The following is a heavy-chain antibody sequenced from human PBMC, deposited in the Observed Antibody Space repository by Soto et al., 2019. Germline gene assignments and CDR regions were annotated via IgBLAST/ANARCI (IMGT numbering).Heavy chain of an antibody. D-gene: IGHD6-19*01. V-gene: IGHV4-31*03. J-gene: IGHJ6*02. CDR1: GGSISSGGYY. CDR3: ATDCTDSSGPTLGMDV. Sequence: QVQLQESGPGLVKPSQTLSLTCTVSGGSISSGGYYWSWIRQHPGKGLEWIGYIYYSGSTYYNPYLKSRVTISVDTSKSQFSLKLSSVTAADTAVYYCATDCTDSSGPTLGMDVWGQVTTVTVSS. CDR2: IYYSGST.